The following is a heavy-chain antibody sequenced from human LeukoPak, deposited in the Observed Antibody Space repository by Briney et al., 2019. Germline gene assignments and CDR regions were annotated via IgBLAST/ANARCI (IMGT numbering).Heavy chain of an antibody. V-gene: IGHV3-30*18. D-gene: IGHD6-13*01. Sequence: GKSLRLSCAASGVTFSSHGFYAMHWVRQAPGKGLEWVAVISYDGSNKYYADSVKGRFTISRDNSKNTLYLQMNSLRAEDTAVYYCANRVAAAPGDYWGQGTLVTVSS. CDR3: ANRVAAAPGDY. J-gene: IGHJ4*02. CDR2: ISYDGSNK. CDR1: GVTFSSHGFYA.